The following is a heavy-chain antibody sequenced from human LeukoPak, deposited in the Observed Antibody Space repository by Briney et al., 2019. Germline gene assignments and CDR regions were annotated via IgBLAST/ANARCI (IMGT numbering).Heavy chain of an antibody. Sequence: SVKVSCKASGGTFSSYAISWVRQAPRQGLEWMGGIIPIFGTANYAQKFQGRVTITADKSTSTAYMELSSLRSEDTAVYYCLYYDILTGYYLDYWGQGTLVTVSS. CDR2: IIPIFGTA. CDR3: LYYDILTGYYLDY. J-gene: IGHJ4*02. V-gene: IGHV1-69*06. CDR1: GGTFSSYA. D-gene: IGHD3-9*01.